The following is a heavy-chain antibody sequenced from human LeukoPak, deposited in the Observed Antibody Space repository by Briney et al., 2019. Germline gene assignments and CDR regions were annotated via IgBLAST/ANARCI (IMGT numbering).Heavy chain of an antibody. J-gene: IGHJ3*02. CDR3: AKDRDEYDFWSGFPLDVFDI. CDR1: GFPFSSYP. D-gene: IGHD3-3*01. Sequence: PGGSLRLSFPEPGFPFSSYPMHWFRQAPRKGLAWVAFIRAHGSNKYYADSVNCRFTLSSDHSNHPLYVQMNSLRADDTAVYYCAKDRDEYDFWSGFPLDVFDIWGQGTMVTVSS. CDR2: IRAHGSNK. V-gene: IGHV3-30*02.